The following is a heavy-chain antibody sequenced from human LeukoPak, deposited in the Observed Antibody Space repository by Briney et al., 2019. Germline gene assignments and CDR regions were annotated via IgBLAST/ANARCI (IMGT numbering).Heavy chain of an antibody. V-gene: IGHV1-69*13. J-gene: IGHJ4*02. D-gene: IGHD3-22*01. CDR2: IIPIFGTA. CDR1: GGTFSSYA. CDR3: ARPYYYDSSGYYYFDY. Sequence: SVNVSCKASGGTFSSYAISWVRQAPGQGLEWMGGIIPIFGTANYAQKFQGRVTITADESTSTAYMELSSLRSEDTAVYYCARPYYYDSSGYYYFDYWGQGTLVTVSS.